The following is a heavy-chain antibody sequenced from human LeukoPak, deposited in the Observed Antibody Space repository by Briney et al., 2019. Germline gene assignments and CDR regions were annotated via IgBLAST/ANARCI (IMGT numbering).Heavy chain of an antibody. D-gene: IGHD3-10*01. CDR2: IWYDGSNK. V-gene: IGHV3-33*01. CDR1: GFTFSSYG. Sequence: PGRSLRLSCAASGFTFSSYGMHWVRQAPGKGLEWVAVIWYDGSNKYYADSVEGRFTISRDNSKNTLYLQMNSLRAEDTAVYYCARETYYYGSGSYNFDYWGQGTLVTVSS. J-gene: IGHJ4*02. CDR3: ARETYYYGSGSYNFDY.